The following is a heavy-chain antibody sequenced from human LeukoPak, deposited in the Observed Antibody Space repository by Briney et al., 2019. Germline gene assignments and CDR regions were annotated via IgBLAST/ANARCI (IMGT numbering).Heavy chain of an antibody. CDR2: IYTSGST. V-gene: IGHV4-61*02. D-gene: IGHD2-2*01. J-gene: IGHJ4*02. Sequence: SETLSLTCTVSGGSISSGSYYWSWIRQPAGKGLEWIGRIYTSGSTNYNPSLKSRVTISVDTSKNQFSLELSSVTAADTAVYYCARTRYCSSTSCSPFDYWGQGTLVTVSS. CDR1: GGSISSGSYY. CDR3: ARTRYCSSTSCSPFDY.